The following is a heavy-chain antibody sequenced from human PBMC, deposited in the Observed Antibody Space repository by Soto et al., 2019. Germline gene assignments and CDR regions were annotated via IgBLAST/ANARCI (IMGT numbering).Heavy chain of an antibody. CDR2: IYSSGSS. CDR1: GGSISGSY. Sequence: VQLRESGPGLVKPSETLSLSCTVSGGSISGSYWSWVRQPAGKGLEWIGRIYSSGSSNYNPALNSRLTMSRDTSQNQFSLKLRAVTAADTAIYYCARLFTVTTDYYFGMDVWGQGTTVPVSS. V-gene: IGHV4-4*07. J-gene: IGHJ6*02. D-gene: IGHD4-17*01. CDR3: ARLFTVTTDYYFGMDV.